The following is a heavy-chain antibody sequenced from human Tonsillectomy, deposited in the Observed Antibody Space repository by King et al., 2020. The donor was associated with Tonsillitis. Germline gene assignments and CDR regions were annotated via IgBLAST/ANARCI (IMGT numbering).Heavy chain of an antibody. Sequence: VQLVESGAEVKKPGESLRISCKGSEYTFTSYWISWVRQMPGKGLEWMGRIDPSDSYTNYSPSFQGQVTISADKSISTAYLQWSSLKASDTAMYYCARGRTSCSNRVYNWFGPWGQGTLVTVSS. CDR2: IDPSDSYT. V-gene: IGHV5-10-1*03. CDR1: EYTFTSYW. J-gene: IGHJ5*02. D-gene: IGHD4-11*01. CDR3: ARGRTSCSNRVYNWFGP.